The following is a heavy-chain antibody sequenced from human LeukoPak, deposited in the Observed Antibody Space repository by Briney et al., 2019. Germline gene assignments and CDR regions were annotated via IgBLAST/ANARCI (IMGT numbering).Heavy chain of an antibody. J-gene: IGHJ4*02. CDR1: GFTFSGYA. Sequence: GGSLRLSCAASGFTFSGYAMSWVRQAPGKGLEWVSAIVGGGGTTFYADSVKGRFTISRDNSKNTVYLQMNSLRAEDTAVYFCAKARLSTSWAYNDYWGQGTLVTVSS. V-gene: IGHV3-23*01. D-gene: IGHD6-19*01. CDR3: AKARLSTSWAYNDY. CDR2: IVGGGGTT.